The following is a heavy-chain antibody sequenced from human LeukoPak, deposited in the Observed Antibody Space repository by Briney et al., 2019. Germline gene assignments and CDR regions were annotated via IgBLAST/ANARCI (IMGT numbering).Heavy chain of an antibody. Sequence: PGRSLRLSCAASGFTFSSYAMHWVRQAPGKGLEWVAVISYDGSNKYYADSVKGRFTISRDNSENTLYLQMNSLRAEDTAVYYCARDDSSSWYYFDYWGQGTLVTVSS. CDR2: ISYDGSNK. D-gene: IGHD6-13*01. J-gene: IGHJ4*02. CDR3: ARDDSSSWYYFDY. V-gene: IGHV3-30*04. CDR1: GFTFSSYA.